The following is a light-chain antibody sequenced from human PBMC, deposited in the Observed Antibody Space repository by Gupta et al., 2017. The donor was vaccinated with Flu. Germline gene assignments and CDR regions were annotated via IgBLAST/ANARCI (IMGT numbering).Light chain of an antibody. CDR3: QQRSNCPPWT. CDR1: QSVSSN. CDR2: DAS. V-gene: IGKV3-11*01. Sequence: EIVLTQSPATLSLAPGESATLSCRASQSVSSNFAWYQQKPGQAPRLLIYDASNRATGIPARFSGSGSGTDFTLTISSREPEDFAVYYCQQRSNCPPWTFGQGTKVEIK. J-gene: IGKJ1*01.